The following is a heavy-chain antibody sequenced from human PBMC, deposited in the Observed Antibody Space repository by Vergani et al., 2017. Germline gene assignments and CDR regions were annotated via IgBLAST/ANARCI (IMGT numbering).Heavy chain of an antibody. V-gene: IGHV3-53*04. CDR2: IYSGGST. J-gene: IGHJ6*02. CDR3: AREGYYGSGSYYYYCGMDV. Sequence: EVQLVESGGGLVQPGGSLRLSCAASGFTVSSNYMSWVRQAPGKGLEWVSVIYSGGSTYYADSVKGRFTISRHNSKNTLYLQMNSLRAEDTAVYYCAREGYYGSGSYYYYCGMDVWGQGTTVTVSS. D-gene: IGHD3-10*01. CDR1: GFTVSSNY.